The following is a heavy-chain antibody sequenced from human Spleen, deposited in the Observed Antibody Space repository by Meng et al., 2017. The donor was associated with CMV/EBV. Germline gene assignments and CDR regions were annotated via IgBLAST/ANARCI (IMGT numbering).Heavy chain of an antibody. D-gene: IGHD3-3*01. Sequence: GESLKISCAASGFTFDNFGMNWVRQAPGKGLEWVSIISGSGDNTYYVDSVKGRFTISRDNSKNTLYLQMNNLRAEDTARYYCAKDLGVVGVFGVAYPYGMDVWGQGTTVTVSS. CDR3: AKDLGVVGVFGVAYPYGMDV. CDR1: GFTFDNFG. CDR2: ISGSGDNT. V-gene: IGHV3-23*01. J-gene: IGHJ6*02.